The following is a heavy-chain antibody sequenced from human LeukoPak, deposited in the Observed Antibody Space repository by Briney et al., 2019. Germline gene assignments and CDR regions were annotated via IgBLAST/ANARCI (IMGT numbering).Heavy chain of an antibody. D-gene: IGHD1-26*01. CDR1: GFTFSSYW. V-gene: IGHV3-7*01. CDR3: ARLTNSGSYLYYFDY. CDR2: IKQDGSEK. J-gene: IGHJ4*02. Sequence: PGGSLRLSCAASGFTFSSYWMTWVRQAPGKGLEWVANIKQDGSEKYYVDSVKGRFTISRDNAKNSLYLQMNSLRAEDTAVYYCARLTNSGSYLYYFDYWGQGTLVTVSS.